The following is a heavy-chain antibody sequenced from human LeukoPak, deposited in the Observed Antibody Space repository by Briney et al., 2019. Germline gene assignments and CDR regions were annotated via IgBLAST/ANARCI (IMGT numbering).Heavy chain of an antibody. CDR3: ARREDCVGGSCYDAFDF. V-gene: IGHV3-30-3*01. D-gene: IGHD2-15*01. CDR2: ISFDGSNK. Sequence: GGSLRLSCAASGLTFRRYAFHWVRQAPGKGLEWLAIISFDGSNKYYADSVKGRLTTSRDDSKNTMYLQMNSLRAEDTALYYCARREDCVGGSCYDAFDFWGQGTLVTVSS. CDR1: GLTFRRYA. J-gene: IGHJ4*02.